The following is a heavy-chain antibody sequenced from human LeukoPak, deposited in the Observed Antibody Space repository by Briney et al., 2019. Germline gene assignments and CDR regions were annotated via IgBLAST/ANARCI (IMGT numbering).Heavy chain of an antibody. J-gene: IGHJ4*02. CDR1: GGSISSGGYS. CDR2: IYHSGST. CDR3: ARVSPYPPSDY. V-gene: IGHV4-30-2*01. Sequence: PSETLSLTCAVSGGSISSGGYSWSWIRQPPGKGLEWIGYIYHSGSTYYNPSLKSRVTISVDRSKNQFSLKLSSVTAADTAVYYCARVSPYPPSDYWGQGTLVTVSS.